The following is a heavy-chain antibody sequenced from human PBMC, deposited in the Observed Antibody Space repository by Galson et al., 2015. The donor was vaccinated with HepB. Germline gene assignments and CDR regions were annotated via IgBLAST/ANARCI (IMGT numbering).Heavy chain of an antibody. CDR2: ISGSGGTT. Sequence: SLRLSCAASGFTFSSYAMSWVRQAPGKGLEWVSAISGSGGTTYYADSVKGRFTISRDNSKNTLYLQMNSLRAEDTAVYYCAKDTIFGVVIEETDAFDIWGQGTMVAASS. CDR1: GFTFSSYA. CDR3: AKDTIFGVVIEETDAFDI. V-gene: IGHV3-23*01. J-gene: IGHJ3*02. D-gene: IGHD3-3*01.